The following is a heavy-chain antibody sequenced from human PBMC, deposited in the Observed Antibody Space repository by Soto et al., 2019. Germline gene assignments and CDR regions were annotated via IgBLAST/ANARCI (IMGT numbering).Heavy chain of an antibody. Sequence: GESLKISCTVSGYRFTSYWIGWVRQMPGKGLEWMGIIYPGDSDTRYRPSFQGQVTISADKSSSTAYLQWNSLQASDTAMYYCARLPGIVAPGTVFLDNWGQGTMVTVSS. J-gene: IGHJ4*02. CDR3: ARLPGIVAPGTVFLDN. V-gene: IGHV5-51*01. D-gene: IGHD1-1*01. CDR2: IYPGDSDT. CDR1: GYRFTSYW.